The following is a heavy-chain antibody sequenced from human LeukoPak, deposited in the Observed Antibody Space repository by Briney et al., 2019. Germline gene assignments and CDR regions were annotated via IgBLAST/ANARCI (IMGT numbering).Heavy chain of an antibody. CDR2: ISSSSSYI. V-gene: IGHV3-21*01. D-gene: IGHD3-10*01. CDR3: ARAGRGVDAFDI. Sequence: GGSLRLSCAASGFTFGSYSMNWVRQAPGKGLEWVSSISSSSSYIYYADSVKGRFTISRDNAKNSLYLQMNSLRAEDTAVYYCARAGRGVDAFDIWGQGTMVTVSS. CDR1: GFTFGSYS. J-gene: IGHJ3*02.